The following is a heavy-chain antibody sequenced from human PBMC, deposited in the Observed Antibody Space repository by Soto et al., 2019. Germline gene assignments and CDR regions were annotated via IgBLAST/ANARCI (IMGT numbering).Heavy chain of an antibody. CDR1: GYTFSRFS. Sequence: QVQLVQSGAEVRKPGASVKVSCKASGYTFSRFSITWVRQAPGQALEWMGWISADNGNKNYGQKFRERVTLTTDTSTNTAYMELRSLRSDDTAVYFCARGRAASAVYGMDVWGQGTTVTVSS. V-gene: IGHV1-18*01. CDR2: ISADNGNK. J-gene: IGHJ6*02. CDR3: ARGRAASAVYGMDV. D-gene: IGHD6-13*01.